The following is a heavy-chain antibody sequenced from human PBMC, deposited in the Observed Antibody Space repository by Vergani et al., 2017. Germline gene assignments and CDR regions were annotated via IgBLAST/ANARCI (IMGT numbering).Heavy chain of an antibody. CDR3: ARSSSRSAEYFQH. V-gene: IGHV4-39*07. CDR2: INHSGST. Sequence: QLQLQESGPGLVKPSETLSLTCTVSGGSISSSSYYWSWIRQPPGKGLEWIGEINHSGSTNYNPSLKSRVTISVDTSKNQFSLKLSSVTAADTAVYYCARSSSRSAEYFQHWGQGTLVTVSS. CDR1: GGSISSSSYY. D-gene: IGHD6-13*01. J-gene: IGHJ1*01.